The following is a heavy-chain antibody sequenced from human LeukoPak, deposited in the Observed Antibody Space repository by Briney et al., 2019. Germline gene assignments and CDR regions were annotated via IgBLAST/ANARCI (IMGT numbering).Heavy chain of an antibody. V-gene: IGHV4-31*03. D-gene: IGHD6-19*01. CDR1: GGSISSGNYF. J-gene: IGHJ4*02. Sequence: SQTLSLTCTVSGGSISSGNYFWSWIRQHPWKGLEWIGYIYYSGSTYYNPSLKSRVTISVDTSKNQFSLKLSSVTAADTAVYYCARLSGGWYGGFDYWGQGTLVTVSS. CDR2: IYYSGST. CDR3: ARLSGGWYGGFDY.